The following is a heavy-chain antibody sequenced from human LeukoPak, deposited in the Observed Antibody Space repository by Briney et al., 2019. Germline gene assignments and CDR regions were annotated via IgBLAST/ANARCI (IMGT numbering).Heavy chain of an antibody. CDR2: IWYGGSNK. J-gene: IGHJ4*02. CDR1: GFTFSSYG. Sequence: GGSLRLSCAASGFTFSSYGLHWVRQAPGKGLEWVAVIWYGGSNKYYADSVKGRFTISRDNSKTTLYLQMNSLRPEDTAVYYCARGLLGATTSYFDYWGQGTLVTVSS. CDR3: ARGLLGATTSYFDY. D-gene: IGHD1-26*01. V-gene: IGHV3-33*08.